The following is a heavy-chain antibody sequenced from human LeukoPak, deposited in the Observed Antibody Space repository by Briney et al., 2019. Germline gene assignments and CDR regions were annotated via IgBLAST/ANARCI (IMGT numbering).Heavy chain of an antibody. CDR3: ASMYYDILTGPYNWFDP. D-gene: IGHD3-9*01. J-gene: IGHJ5*02. CDR2: IIPILGIA. Sequence: GASVKVSCKASGGTFSSYAISWVRQAPGQGLEWMGRIIPILGIANYAQKFQGRVTITADTSTSTAYMEMSSLRSEHTAVYYCASMYYDILTGPYNWFDPWGQGTLVTVSS. CDR1: GGTFSSYA. V-gene: IGHV1-69*04.